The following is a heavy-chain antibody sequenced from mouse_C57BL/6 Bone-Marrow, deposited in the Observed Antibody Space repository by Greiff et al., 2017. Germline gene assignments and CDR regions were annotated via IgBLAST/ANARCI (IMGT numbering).Heavy chain of an antibody. Sequence: EVQLLESGGGLVQPGGSLKLSCAASGFTFSDYYMYWVRQTPEKRLEWVAYISNGGGSTYYPDTVKGRFTSSRDNAKNTLYLQMSRLKSEDTAMYYGARRGDPYYFDYWGQGTTLTVSS. J-gene: IGHJ2*01. CDR3: ARRGDPYYFDY. CDR2: ISNGGGST. D-gene: IGHD2-13*01. CDR1: GFTFSDYY. V-gene: IGHV5-12*01.